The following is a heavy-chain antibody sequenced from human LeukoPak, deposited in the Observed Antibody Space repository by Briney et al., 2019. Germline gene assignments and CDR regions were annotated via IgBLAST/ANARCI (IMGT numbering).Heavy chain of an antibody. CDR1: GFTFSNYW. J-gene: IGHJ4*02. D-gene: IGHD1/OR15-1a*01. CDR3: ARGHYGNRY. V-gene: IGHV3-7*01. Sequence: GGSLRLSCAASGFTFSNYWMTWVRQAPGKGLEWVANIKEDGSEEYYVDSVKGRFTISRDNAEKSLHLQMNSLRAEDTAVYYCARGHYGNRYRGQGTLVTVSS. CDR2: IKEDGSEE.